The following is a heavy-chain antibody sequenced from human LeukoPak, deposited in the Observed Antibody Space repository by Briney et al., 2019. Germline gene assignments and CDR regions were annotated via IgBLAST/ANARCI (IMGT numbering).Heavy chain of an antibody. Sequence: GGSLRLSCAASGFTFSSYAMHCVRQAPGKWLEWVAVIWYDGSNKYYADSVKGRFTISRDNSKNTLYLEMNSLRAEDTAVYYCARETGDYWGQGTLVTVSS. CDR1: GFTFSSYA. CDR2: IWYDGSNK. J-gene: IGHJ4*02. V-gene: IGHV3-33*01. D-gene: IGHD1-14*01. CDR3: ARETGDY.